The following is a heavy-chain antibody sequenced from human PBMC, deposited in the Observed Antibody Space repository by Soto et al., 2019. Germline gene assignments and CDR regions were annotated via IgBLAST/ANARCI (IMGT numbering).Heavy chain of an antibody. CDR2: IIPILGIA. Sequence: ASVKVSCKASGGTFSSYTISWVRPAPGQGLEWMGRIIPILGIANYAQKFQGRVTITADKSTSTAYMELSSLRSEDTAVYYCAIDIVVVPAAISRGYWGQGTLVTSPQ. J-gene: IGHJ4*02. D-gene: IGHD2-2*01. CDR1: GGTFSSYT. V-gene: IGHV1-69*04. CDR3: AIDIVVVPAAISRGY.